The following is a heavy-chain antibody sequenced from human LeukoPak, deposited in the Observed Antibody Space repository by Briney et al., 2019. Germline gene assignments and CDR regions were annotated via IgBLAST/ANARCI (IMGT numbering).Heavy chain of an antibody. Sequence: PGGSLRLSCAASGFTFSSYWMHWVRQAPGKGLVWVSRINSDGSSTSYADSVKGRFTISRDDSKNTLYLQMNSLRAEDTAVYYCARGLILWDDFDYWGQGTLVTVSS. D-gene: IGHD2-21*01. CDR3: ARGLILWDDFDY. V-gene: IGHV3-74*01. CDR2: INSDGSST. CDR1: GFTFSSYW. J-gene: IGHJ4*02.